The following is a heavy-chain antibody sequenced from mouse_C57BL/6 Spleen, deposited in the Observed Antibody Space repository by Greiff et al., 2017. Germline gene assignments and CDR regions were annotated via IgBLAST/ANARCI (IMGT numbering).Heavy chain of an antibody. V-gene: IGHV1-42*01. CDR1: GYSFTGYY. CDR2: INPSTGGT. Sequence: VQLQQSGPELVKPGASVKISCKASGYSFTGYYMNWVKQSPEKSLEWIGEINPSTGGTTYNQKFKAKATLTVDKSSSTAYMQLKSLTSEDSAVYYCARDYPDYWGQGTTLTVSS. CDR3: ARDYPDY. J-gene: IGHJ2*01.